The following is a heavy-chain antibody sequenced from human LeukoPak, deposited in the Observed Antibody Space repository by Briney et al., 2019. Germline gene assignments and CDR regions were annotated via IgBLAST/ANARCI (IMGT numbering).Heavy chain of an antibody. D-gene: IGHD6-13*01. J-gene: IGHJ3*02. V-gene: IGHV3-64*01. CDR2: ISSNGGST. CDR3: ARESRIAAASDAFDI. CDR1: GFTFSSYA. Sequence: SGGSLRLSCAASGFTFSSYAMHWVRQAPGKGLEYVSAISSNGGSTYYANSVKGRFTISRDNSKNTLYLQMGSLRAEDMAVYYCARESRIAAASDAFDIWGQGTMVTVSS.